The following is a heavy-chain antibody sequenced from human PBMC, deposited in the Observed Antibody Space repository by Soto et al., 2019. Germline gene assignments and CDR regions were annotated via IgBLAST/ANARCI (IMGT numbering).Heavy chain of an antibody. V-gene: IGHV1-2*02. CDR1: GYTFTGYY. D-gene: IGHD3-3*01. CDR3: ARDYDFWSGYSEPNWFDP. CDR2: INPNSGGT. Sequence: ASVKVSCKASGYTFTGYYMHWVRQAPGQGLEWMGWINPNSGGTNYAQKFQGRVTMTRDTSISTAYMEPSRLRSDDTAVYYCARDYDFWSGYSEPNWFDPWGQGTLVTVSS. J-gene: IGHJ5*02.